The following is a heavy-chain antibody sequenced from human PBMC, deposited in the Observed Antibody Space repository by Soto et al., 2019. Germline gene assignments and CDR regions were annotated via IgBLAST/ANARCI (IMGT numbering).Heavy chain of an antibody. CDR2: VYYIGST. Sequence: SEPLSVTCTVSGGAISIHYWSWIRQPPGQGLERTGYVYYIGSTNYIHSLERRLTISVDTSKNQFSLELSCVTAVETAVYFSARVTGTYSDILKGYLPTDGFDIWGQGTMVTVSS. V-gene: IGHV4-59*11. CDR1: GGAISIHY. J-gene: IGHJ3*02. D-gene: IGHD3-9*01. CDR3: ARVTGTYSDILKGYLPTDGFDI.